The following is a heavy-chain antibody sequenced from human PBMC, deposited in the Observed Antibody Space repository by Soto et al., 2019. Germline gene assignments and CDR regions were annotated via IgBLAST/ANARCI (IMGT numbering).Heavy chain of an antibody. CDR1: GFTFSSYG. CDR2: ISYDGSNK. Sequence: GGSLRLSCAASGFTFSSYGMHWFRQAPGKGLEWVAVISYDGSNKYYADSVKGRFTISRDNSKNTLYLQMNSLRAEDTAVYYCAKADPWELPGGGYWGQGTLVTVSS. D-gene: IGHD1-26*01. J-gene: IGHJ4*02. CDR3: AKADPWELPGGGY. V-gene: IGHV3-30*18.